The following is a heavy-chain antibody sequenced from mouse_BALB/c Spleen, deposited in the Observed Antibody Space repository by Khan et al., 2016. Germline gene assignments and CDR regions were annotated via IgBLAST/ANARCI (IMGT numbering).Heavy chain of an antibody. CDR1: GFNIKDYY. Sequence: VQLKQSGAELVRSGASVRLSCTASGFNIKDYYIHWVKQRPEQGLEWIGWIDPENGATEYAPKFQGKATMTADTSSNTAYLQLSRLTPEDTAVYYCNAIYYGNCIYFDYWGQGTTRTVSS. CDR2: IDPENGAT. CDR3: NAIYYGNCIYFDY. J-gene: IGHJ2*01. D-gene: IGHD2-1*01. V-gene: IGHV14-4*02.